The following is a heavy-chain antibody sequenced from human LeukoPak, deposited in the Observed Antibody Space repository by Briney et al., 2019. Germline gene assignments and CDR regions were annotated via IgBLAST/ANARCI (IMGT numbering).Heavy chain of an antibody. Sequence: PSETLPLTCTVSGDSISTSKSYWGWIRQPPLKGLEWIGSIYYTGNTYYNASLKSRVTISVDTSKNQFSLKLSSVTAADTAVYYCARERYFWSGYKNWFDPWGQGTLVTVSS. J-gene: IGHJ5*02. CDR3: ARERYFWSGYKNWFDP. D-gene: IGHD3-3*01. CDR2: IYYTGNT. V-gene: IGHV4-39*02. CDR1: GDSISTSKSY.